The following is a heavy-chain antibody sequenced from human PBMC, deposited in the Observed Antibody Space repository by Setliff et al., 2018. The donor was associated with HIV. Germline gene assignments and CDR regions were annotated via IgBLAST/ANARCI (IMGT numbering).Heavy chain of an antibody. CDR1: GYSFTNYW. D-gene: IGHD6-13*01. CDR3: TRRRRAPGIEDLEAY. J-gene: IGHJ4*02. CDR2: IYPGDSVT. Sequence: GASLKISCKASGYSFTNYWIGWVRQMPGKGLEWIGVIYPGDSVTRYGPSFQGQVSISADTSITTAYLQWSSLKASDTAMYYCTRRRRAPGIEDLEAYWGQGTLVTVSS. V-gene: IGHV5-51*01.